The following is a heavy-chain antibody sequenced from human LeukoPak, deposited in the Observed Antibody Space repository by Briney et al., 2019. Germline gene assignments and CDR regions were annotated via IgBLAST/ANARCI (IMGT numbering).Heavy chain of an antibody. CDR2: IYTSGST. CDR3: ARVTVGVRGLHFDN. V-gene: IGHV4-4*08. CDR1: GGSISNYY. Sequence: PSETLSLTCTVSGGSISNYYWSRIREPPGKGLEWIGRIYTSGSTDYNPSLMSRVTISLDTSKKQFSLKLNSVTAADTAVYYCARVTVGVRGLHFDNWGQGTLVTVSS. J-gene: IGHJ4*02. D-gene: IGHD3-10*01.